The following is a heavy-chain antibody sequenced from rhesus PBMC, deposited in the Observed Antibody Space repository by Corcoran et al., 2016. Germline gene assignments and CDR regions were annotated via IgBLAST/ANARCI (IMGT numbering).Heavy chain of an antibody. Sequence: EVQLVESGGGLAKPGGSLRLSCAASGFTFSDYYMHWVRQASGQGLEWVSRIIKCGGSTVYADSGKGRFTISRENAKNTLYLQRERLRAEDTAVYYCAGGPGRIVDYWGQGVLVTVSS. CDR1: GFTFSDYY. J-gene: IGHJ4*01. D-gene: IGHD3-40*01. CDR2: IIKCGGST. V-gene: IGHV3-59*01. CDR3: AGGPGRIVDY.